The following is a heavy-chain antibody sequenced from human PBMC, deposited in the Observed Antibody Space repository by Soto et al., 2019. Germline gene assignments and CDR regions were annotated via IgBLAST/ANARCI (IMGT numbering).Heavy chain of an antibody. CDR1: GFSLSTSGVG. D-gene: IGHD2-15*01. V-gene: IGHV2-5*02. Sequence: QITLKESGPTLVKPTQTLTLTCTFSGFSLSTSGVGVGWIRQPPGKALEWLALIYWDDDKRYSPSLKSRLTITKDTSKNQVVITMTNMDPVDTATYYCAHSPWCSGGSCDSLSLDYWGQGTLVTVSS. J-gene: IGHJ4*02. CDR2: IYWDDDK. CDR3: AHSPWCSGGSCDSLSLDY.